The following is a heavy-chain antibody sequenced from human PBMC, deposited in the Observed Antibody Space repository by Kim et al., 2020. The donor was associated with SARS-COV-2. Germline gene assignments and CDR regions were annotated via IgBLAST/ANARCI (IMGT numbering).Heavy chain of an antibody. D-gene: IGHD3-10*01. CDR1: GFTFDDYA. CDR3: AKADYGSGHTTFDP. Sequence: SLRLSCAASGFTFDDYAMHWVRQAPGKGLEWVSGISWNSGSIGYADSVKGRFTISRDNAKNSLYLQMNSLRAEDTALYYCAKADYGSGHTTFDPWGQG. CDR2: ISWNSGSI. J-gene: IGHJ5*02. V-gene: IGHV3-9*01.